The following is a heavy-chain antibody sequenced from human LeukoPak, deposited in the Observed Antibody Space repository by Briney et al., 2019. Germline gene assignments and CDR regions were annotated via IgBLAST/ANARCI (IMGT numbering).Heavy chain of an antibody. Sequence: PGGSLRLSCAASGFTFSSYSMNWVRQAPGKGLEWVSSISSSSGYIYYADSVKGRFTISRDNAKNSLYLQMNSLRAEDTAVYYCASLVRGVIPYYWGQGTLVTVSS. D-gene: IGHD3-10*01. CDR1: GFTFSSYS. J-gene: IGHJ4*02. CDR3: ASLVRGVIPYY. V-gene: IGHV3-21*01. CDR2: ISSSSGYI.